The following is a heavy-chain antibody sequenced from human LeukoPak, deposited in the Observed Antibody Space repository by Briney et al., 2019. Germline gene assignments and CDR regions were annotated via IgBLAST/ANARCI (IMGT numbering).Heavy chain of an antibody. CDR1: GFTLSTYT. Sequence: PGGSLRLSCAVSGFTLSTYTMNWVRQAPGKGLEWVSYIDSSSGAIYSADSVKGRFTISRDIAKNSLYLQMNSLRAEDMALYYCAKDRLSGYSGGVIDYWGQGTLVTVSS. V-gene: IGHV3-48*01. CDR3: AKDRLSGYSGGVIDY. CDR2: IDSSSGAI. D-gene: IGHD5-12*01. J-gene: IGHJ4*02.